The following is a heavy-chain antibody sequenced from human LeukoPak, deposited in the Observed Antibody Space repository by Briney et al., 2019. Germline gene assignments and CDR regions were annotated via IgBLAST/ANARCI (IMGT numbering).Heavy chain of an antibody. V-gene: IGHV5-51*01. D-gene: IGHD2-21*02. CDR1: GYSFTSYW. CDR2: IYPGDSDT. J-gene: IGHJ6*03. Sequence: GESLKISCKGSGYSFTSYWIGWVRQMPGKGLEWMGIIYPGDSDTRYSPSFQGQVTISADKSISTAYLQWSSLKASDTAMYYCARQGGDYYEGYYYYYMDVWGKGTTVTVSS. CDR3: ARQGGDYYEGYYYYYMDV.